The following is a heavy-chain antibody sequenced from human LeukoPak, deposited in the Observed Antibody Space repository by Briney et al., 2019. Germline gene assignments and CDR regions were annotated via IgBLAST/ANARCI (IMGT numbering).Heavy chain of an antibody. CDR3: ARDTSGSYSITYFDS. Sequence: PGGSLRLSCAASGFTFSSYAMSWVRQAPGKGLEWVSAISGSGGSTYYADSVKGRFTISRDNSKNTLYLQMNSLRVEDTAVYYCARDTSGSYSITYFDSWGQGTLVTVSS. V-gene: IGHV3-23*01. D-gene: IGHD3-10*01. CDR1: GFTFSSYA. CDR2: ISGSGGST. J-gene: IGHJ4*02.